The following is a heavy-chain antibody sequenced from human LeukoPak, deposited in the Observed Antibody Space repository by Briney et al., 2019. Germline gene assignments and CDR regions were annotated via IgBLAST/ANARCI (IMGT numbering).Heavy chain of an antibody. Sequence: PSETLSLTCTVSGGSISSSSYYWGWIRQPPGKGLEWIGSFYYSGSTYYNPSLKSRVTISVDTSKNQFSLKLSSVIAADTAVYYCASPPLRAGMGWFFDLWGRGTLVTVSS. V-gene: IGHV4-39*01. CDR2: FYYSGST. J-gene: IGHJ2*01. D-gene: IGHD5/OR15-5a*01. CDR1: GGSISSSSYY. CDR3: ASPPLRAGMGWFFDL.